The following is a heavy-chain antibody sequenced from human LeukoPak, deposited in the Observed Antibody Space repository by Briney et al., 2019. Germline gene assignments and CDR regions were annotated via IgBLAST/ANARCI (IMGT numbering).Heavy chain of an antibody. CDR1: GFTFSSYA. CDR2: ISGSDGST. D-gene: IGHD1-26*01. Sequence: GESLRLSCAASGFTFSSYAMSWVRQAPGKGLEWVSAISGSDGSTYYADSVKGRFTISRDNSKNTLYLQMNSLRAEDTAVYYCAKHSVGATKQPDYWGQGTLVTVSS. J-gene: IGHJ4*02. CDR3: AKHSVGATKQPDY. V-gene: IGHV3-23*01.